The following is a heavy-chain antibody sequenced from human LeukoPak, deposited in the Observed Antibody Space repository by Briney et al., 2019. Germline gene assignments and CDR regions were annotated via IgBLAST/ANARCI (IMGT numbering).Heavy chain of an antibody. CDR2: INPNSGGT. Sequence: ASVKVSCKASGYTFTGYYMHWVRQAPGQGLEWMGRINPNSGGTSYAQKFQGRVTMTRDTSISTAYVELSRLRSDDTAVYYCARDRGYSSSWYGYWGQGTLVTVSS. V-gene: IGHV1-2*06. CDR1: GYTFTGYY. CDR3: ARDRGYSSSWYGY. J-gene: IGHJ4*02. D-gene: IGHD6-13*01.